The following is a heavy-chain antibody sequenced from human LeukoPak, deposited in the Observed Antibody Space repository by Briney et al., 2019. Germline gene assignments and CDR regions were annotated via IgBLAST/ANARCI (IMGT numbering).Heavy chain of an antibody. CDR1: GITLSNYG. D-gene: IGHD3-22*01. J-gene: IGHJ4*02. V-gene: IGHV3-23*01. CDR3: AKRGVVIRVILVGFHKEAYYFDS. Sequence: GGSLRLSCAVAGITLSNYGMNWVRQAPGKGLEWVAGISDRGSRINYADSVKGRFTISTDHPKNTLYLQMNSLRAEDTAVYFCAKRGVVIRVILVGFHKEAYYFDSWGQGALVTVSS. CDR2: ISDRGSRI.